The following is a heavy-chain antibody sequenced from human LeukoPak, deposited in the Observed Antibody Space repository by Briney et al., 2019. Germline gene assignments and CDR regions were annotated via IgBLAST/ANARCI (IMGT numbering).Heavy chain of an antibody. D-gene: IGHD3-9*01. V-gene: IGHV3-53*01. J-gene: IGHJ4*02. CDR1: GFTVSSNY. Sequence: PGGSLRLSCAASGFTVSSNYMSWVRQAPGKGLEWVSVMYSGGSTYYADSVRGRFTISRDNSKNTLYLQMNSLRAEDTAVYYCARDPGILTGCDYWGQGTLVTVSS. CDR3: ARDPGILTGCDY. CDR2: MYSGGST.